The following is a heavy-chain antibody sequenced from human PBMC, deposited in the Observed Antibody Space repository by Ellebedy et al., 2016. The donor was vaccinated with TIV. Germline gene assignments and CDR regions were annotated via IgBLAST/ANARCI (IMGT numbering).Heavy chain of an antibody. Sequence: AASVKVSCKASGGTFSSYAISWVRQAPGQGLEWMGGIIPIFGTANYAQKFQGRVTITADESTSTAYMELSSLRSEDTAVYYCARELITMVRGVHPYYFDYWGQGTLVTVSS. CDR3: ARELITMVRGVHPYYFDY. CDR2: IIPIFGTA. CDR1: GGTFSSYA. V-gene: IGHV1-69*13. D-gene: IGHD3-10*01. J-gene: IGHJ4*02.